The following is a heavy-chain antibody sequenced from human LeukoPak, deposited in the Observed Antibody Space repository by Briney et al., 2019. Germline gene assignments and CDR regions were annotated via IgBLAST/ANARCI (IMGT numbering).Heavy chain of an antibody. CDR2: IYSGGST. CDR1: GFTVSSNY. CDR3: ASQRGYYDSSGYYSEDDY. J-gene: IGHJ4*02. Sequence: GGSLRLSCAASGFTVSSNYMSWVRQAPGKGLEWVSVIYSGGSTYYADSVKGRFTISRDNSKNTLYLQMNSLRAEDTAVYYCASQRGYYDSSGYYSEDDYWGQGTLVTVSS. V-gene: IGHV3-66*04. D-gene: IGHD3-22*01.